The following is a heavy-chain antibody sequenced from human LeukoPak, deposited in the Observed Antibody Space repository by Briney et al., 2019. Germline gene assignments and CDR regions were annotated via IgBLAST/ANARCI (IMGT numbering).Heavy chain of an antibody. V-gene: IGHV1-69*04. CDR2: IIPILGIA. J-gene: IGHJ5*02. D-gene: IGHD6-13*01. CDR3: ARGLRDGIEAAVA. CDR1: GGTFSSYA. Sequence: ASVKVSCKASGGTFSSYAISWVRQAPGQGLEWMGRIIPILGIANYAQKFQGRVTITADKSTSTAYMELSSLRSEDTAVYYCARGLRDGIEAAVAWGQGTLVTVSS.